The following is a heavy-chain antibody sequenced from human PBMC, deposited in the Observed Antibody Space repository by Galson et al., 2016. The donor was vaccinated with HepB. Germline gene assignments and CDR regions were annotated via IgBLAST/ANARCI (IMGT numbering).Heavy chain of an antibody. CDR1: GFTFSTYA. V-gene: IGHV3-23*01. J-gene: IGHJ3*02. CDR3: AKGGNYWGSDGFDI. D-gene: IGHD3-16*01. Sequence: SLRLSCAASGFTFSTYAMSWVRQAPGKGLEWVSGIISNGGSTYYGESVKGRSTISRDNSENTLHLQMNTLRAEDTAVYYCAKGGNYWGSDGFDIWGQGTMVTVS. CDR2: IISNGGST.